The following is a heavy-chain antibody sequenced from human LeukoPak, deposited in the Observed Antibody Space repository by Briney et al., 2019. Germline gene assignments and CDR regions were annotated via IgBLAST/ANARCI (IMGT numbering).Heavy chain of an antibody. V-gene: IGHV3-48*02. Sequence: GGSLRLSCAVSGFTFSNYSMNWVRQAPGKGLEWVSYVSRTSSTILYADSVKGRFTISRDKAKNSVYLQMNSLRDEDTAVYYCAKEGASNFDFDYWGQGTLVTVSS. CDR3: AKEGASNFDFDY. J-gene: IGHJ4*02. CDR1: GFTFSNYS. D-gene: IGHD4-11*01. CDR2: VSRTSSTI.